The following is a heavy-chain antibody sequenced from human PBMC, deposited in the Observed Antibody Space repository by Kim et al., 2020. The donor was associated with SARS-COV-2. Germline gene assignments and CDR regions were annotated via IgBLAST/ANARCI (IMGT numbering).Heavy chain of an antibody. CDR3: ARAYTADIVVVPANGFDP. V-gene: IGHV3-7*04. D-gene: IGHD2-2*01. J-gene: IGHJ5*02. Sequence: KGRFTISRDNAKNSLYLQMNSLRAEDTAVYYCARAYTADIVVVPANGFDPWGQGTLVTVSS.